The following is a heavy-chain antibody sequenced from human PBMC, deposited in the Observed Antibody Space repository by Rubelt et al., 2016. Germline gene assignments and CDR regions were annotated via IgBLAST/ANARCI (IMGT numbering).Heavy chain of an antibody. Sequence: EVQLVESGGGLVQPGGSLRLSCAASGFTFSSYEMNWVRQAPGKGLEWVSYISSSGSTIYYADSAKGRFTISRDNAKNSLYLQMNGLRAEDTAVYYCARSDIVATITDYWGQGTLVTVSS. D-gene: IGHD5-12*01. CDR1: GFTFSSYE. J-gene: IGHJ4*02. CDR3: ARSDIVATITDY. V-gene: IGHV3-48*03. CDR2: ISSSGSTI.